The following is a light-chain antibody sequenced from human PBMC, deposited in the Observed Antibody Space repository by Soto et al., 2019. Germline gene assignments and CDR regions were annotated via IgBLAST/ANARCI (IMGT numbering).Light chain of an antibody. CDR3: QQRSNWPLT. V-gene: IGKV3-11*01. Sequence: EIGLTQSPATLSLSPGERATLSCSASQSVSSYLAWYQQKPGQAPRLLIYDASNSATGIPARFSGIGSGTDFTLTISSLEPEDFAVYYCQQRSNWPLTFGGGTNVEI. CDR1: QSVSSY. CDR2: DAS. J-gene: IGKJ4*01.